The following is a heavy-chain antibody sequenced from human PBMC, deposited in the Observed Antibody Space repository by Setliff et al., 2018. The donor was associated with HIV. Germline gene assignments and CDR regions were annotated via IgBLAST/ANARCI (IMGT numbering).Heavy chain of an antibody. J-gene: IGHJ6*02. CDR3: AREEKLSAVAGTMYYYYAMDV. V-gene: IGHV4-61*02. D-gene: IGHD6-19*01. CDR1: GGSIRSDSYY. Sequence: TLSLTCTVSGGSIRSDSYYWTWIRQPAGEGLEWIGRIYSSGNTNYNPSLESRVTISVDTSKNQFFLKLSSVTAADTAVYYCAREEKLSAVAGTMYYYYAMDVWGQGTTVTVSS. CDR2: IYSSGNT.